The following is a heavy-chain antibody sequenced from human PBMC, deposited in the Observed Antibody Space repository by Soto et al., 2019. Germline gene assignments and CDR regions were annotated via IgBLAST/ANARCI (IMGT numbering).Heavy chain of an antibody. V-gene: IGHV4-31*03. CDR1: GCSISSGGYY. D-gene: IGHD6-13*01. Sequence: PSETLSLTCTVSGCSISSGGYYWSWIRQHPGKGLEWIGYIYYSGSTYYNPSLKSRVTISVDTSKNQFSLKLSSVTAADTAVYYCARGSSSSWYLQDGMDVWGQGTTVTVSS. J-gene: IGHJ6*02. CDR2: IYYSGST. CDR3: ARGSSSSWYLQDGMDV.